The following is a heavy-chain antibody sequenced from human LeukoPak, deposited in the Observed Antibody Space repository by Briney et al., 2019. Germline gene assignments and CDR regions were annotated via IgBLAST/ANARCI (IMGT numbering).Heavy chain of an antibody. CDR3: VRGYYDSSGYSNTFDI. CDR2: IYYSGST. CDR1: GVSISSSY. D-gene: IGHD3-22*01. J-gene: IGHJ3*02. V-gene: IGHV4-59*01. Sequence: PSETLSLTCSVSGVSISSSYWIWIRQPPGKGLEWIGFIYYSGSTNYNPSLKSRVTISADTSKNQFSLKLTSVTAADTAVYYCVRGYYDSSGYSNTFDIWGQGTMVTVSS.